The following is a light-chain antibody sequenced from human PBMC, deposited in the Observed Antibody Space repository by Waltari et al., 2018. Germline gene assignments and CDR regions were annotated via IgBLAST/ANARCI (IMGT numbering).Light chain of an antibody. CDR1: QSLLHSNGYNY. J-gene: IGKJ5*01. Sequence: IVLTQSPLSLPVTLGEPASIPCTSSQSLLHSNGYNYLDWYVQRPGLPPRLLIYFGSYRASGVPDRFSGSGSVTDFTLKISKVEAEDVGVYYCMQALQTSITFGQGTRLEIK. CDR2: FGS. CDR3: MQALQTSIT. V-gene: IGKV2-28*01.